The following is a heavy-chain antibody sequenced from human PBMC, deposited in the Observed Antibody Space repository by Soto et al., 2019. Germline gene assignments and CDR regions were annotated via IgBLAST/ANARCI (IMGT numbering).Heavy chain of an antibody. Sequence: QAQLQESGLGLVNPSGTLSLTCAVSGGSISSSNWWIWVRQSPGKGLEWIGEIYHGGSTNYNPSLRIRVTISSDISKKQFALKMSSVTAADTDVYSCAGRGTGTSPPGYWGQGTLVTVSS. CDR2: IYHGGST. D-gene: IGHD1-1*01. CDR1: GGSISSSNW. CDR3: AGRGTGTSPPGY. J-gene: IGHJ4*02. V-gene: IGHV4-4*02.